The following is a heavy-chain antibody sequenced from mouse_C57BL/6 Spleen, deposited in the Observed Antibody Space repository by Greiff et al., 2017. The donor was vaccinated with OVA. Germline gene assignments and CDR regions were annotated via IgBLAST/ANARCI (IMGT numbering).Heavy chain of an antibody. V-gene: IGHV1-81*01. D-gene: IGHD3-1*01. CDR1: GYTFTSYG. CDR3: ARLGLPDWYFDV. CDR2: IYPRSGNT. J-gene: IGHJ1*03. Sequence: QVQLQQPGAELVMPGASVKLSCKASGYTFTSYGISWVKQRTGQGLEWIGEIYPRSGNTYYNEKFKGKATLTADKSSSTAYMELRSLTSEDSAVYFCARLGLPDWYFDVWGTGTTVTVSS.